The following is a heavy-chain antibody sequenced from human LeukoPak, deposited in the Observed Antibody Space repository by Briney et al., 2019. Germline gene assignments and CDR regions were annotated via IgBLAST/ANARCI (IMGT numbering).Heavy chain of an antibody. Sequence: PSETLSLTCTVSGGSISSSGYYWGWIRQPPGKGLEWIASIYYSGSTYYNPSLKSRVTISVDTSKNQLSLKLGPLTAADTAVYYCARHEYSGSYYGLSWFDPWGQGTLVTVSS. CDR3: ARHEYSGSYYGLSWFDP. J-gene: IGHJ5*02. CDR2: IYYSGST. D-gene: IGHD1-26*01. CDR1: GGSISSSGYY. V-gene: IGHV4-39*01.